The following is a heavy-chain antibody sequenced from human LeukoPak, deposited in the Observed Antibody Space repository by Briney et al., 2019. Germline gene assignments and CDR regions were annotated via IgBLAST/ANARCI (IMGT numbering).Heavy chain of an antibody. V-gene: IGHV3-9*01. CDR1: GFTFDDYA. CDR3: AKDIRAVAGISAGGFDP. J-gene: IGHJ5*02. CDR2: ISWNSGSI. Sequence: GRSLRLSCAASGFTFDDYAMHWVRQAPGKGLEWVSGISWNSGSIGYADSVKGRFTISRDNAKNSLYLQMNSLRAEDTALYYCAKDIRAVAGISAGGFDPWGQGTLVTVSS. D-gene: IGHD6-19*01.